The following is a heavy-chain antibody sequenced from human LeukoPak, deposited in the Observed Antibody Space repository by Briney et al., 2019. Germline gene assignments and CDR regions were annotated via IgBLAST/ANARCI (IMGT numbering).Heavy chain of an antibody. Sequence: PGGSLRLSCAASGFTFSDYSMSWVRQAPGKGLEWVSYISSSSTTIFYADSVKGRFTISRENPKNTLYLQMNSLRPDDTAVYYCAKAVVGGTVGDYWGQGTLVTVSS. J-gene: IGHJ4*02. CDR3: AKAVVGGTVGDY. V-gene: IGHV3-48*01. CDR2: ISSSSTTI. D-gene: IGHD2-15*01. CDR1: GFTFSDYS.